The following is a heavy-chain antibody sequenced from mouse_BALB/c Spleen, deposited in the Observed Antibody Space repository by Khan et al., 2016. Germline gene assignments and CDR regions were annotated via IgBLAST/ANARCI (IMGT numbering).Heavy chain of an antibody. D-gene: IGHD2-4*01. CDR2: IWAGGST. V-gene: IGHV2-9*02. CDR1: GFSLTSSG. Sequence: QVQLKVSGPGLVAPSQSLSITCTVSGFSLTSSGVHWVRQPPGKGLDWLGVIWAGGSTDYNSALMSRLSITKDNSQNQVFLKMNSLQTDDTALYYCSRDDQDYDAWFASWGQGTLVTVSA. J-gene: IGHJ3*01. CDR3: SRDDQDYDAWFAS.